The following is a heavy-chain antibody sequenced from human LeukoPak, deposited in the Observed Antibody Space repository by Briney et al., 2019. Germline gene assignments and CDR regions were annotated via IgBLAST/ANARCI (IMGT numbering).Heavy chain of an antibody. V-gene: IGHV4-34*01. D-gene: IGHD3-3*01. CDR1: GGSFSGYY. CDR3: ARGGQYYDFWSGYVGY. Sequence: SETLSLTCAVYGGSFSGYYWSWIRQPPGKGLEWIGEINHSGSTNYNPSLKGRVTISVDTSKNQFSLKLSSVTAADTAVYYCARGGQYYDFWSGYVGYWGQGTLVTVSS. J-gene: IGHJ4*02. CDR2: INHSGST.